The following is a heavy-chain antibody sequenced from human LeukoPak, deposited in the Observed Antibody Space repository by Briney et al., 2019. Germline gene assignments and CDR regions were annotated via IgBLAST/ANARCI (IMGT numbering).Heavy chain of an antibody. CDR3: ARAFNQSSPGAAY. CDR1: GFTFSRYS. D-gene: IGHD6-25*01. V-gene: IGHV3-21*01. Sequence: KPGGSLRLSCAASGFTFSRYSMNWVRQAPGKGLEWVSSMSVSSGLIYYADSVKGRFTVSRDNAKNSLYLQMNSLRAEDKAVYYLARAFNQSSPGAAYCGQRSLATASS. CDR2: MSVSSGLI. J-gene: IGHJ4*01.